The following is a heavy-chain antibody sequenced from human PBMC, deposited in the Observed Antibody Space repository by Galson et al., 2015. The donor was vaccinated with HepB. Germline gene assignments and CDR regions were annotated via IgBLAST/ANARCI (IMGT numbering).Heavy chain of an antibody. D-gene: IGHD3-16*01. CDR2: VHGNGDI. CDR3: ASFGGSYIGG. Sequence: SLRLSCAASGFSVNDNNMCWVRQAPGKGLEWVSVVHGNGDIYYADSVKGRFSTSRDIRMNTLSLHMKSLRAEDTPMYYCASFGGSYIGGWGQGTLVTVSS. CDR1: GFSVNDNN. J-gene: IGHJ4*02. V-gene: IGHV3-53*01.